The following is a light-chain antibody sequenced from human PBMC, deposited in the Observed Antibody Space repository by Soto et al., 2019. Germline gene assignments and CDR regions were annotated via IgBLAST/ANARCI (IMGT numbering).Light chain of an antibody. Sequence: VLTQSPGTLSLSPGGRATLSFRASQSVSRTYLAWYQQKPVQAPRLLISGASNRATGVPDRFSGNGSGTDFTLPITGLEPEDFALYYCQQYGDSPITFGQGTRLEIK. CDR2: GAS. CDR3: QQYGDSPIT. CDR1: QSVSRTY. V-gene: IGKV3-20*01. J-gene: IGKJ5*01.